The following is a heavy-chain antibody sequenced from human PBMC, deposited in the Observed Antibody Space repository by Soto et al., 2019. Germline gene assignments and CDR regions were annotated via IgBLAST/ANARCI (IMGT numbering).Heavy chain of an antibody. D-gene: IGHD2-15*01. CDR3: ARDSRPAVAPSTTAEFDY. CDR2: IVPIFATA. CDR1: GGTFNSYA. V-gene: IGHV1-69*06. Sequence: QVQLVQSGAEVKKPGSSVKVSCKTSGGTFNSYAISWVRQAPGQGLEWMGSIVPIFATATYAQKFQGRVTITADRSTYTTYRELSRLTSEDTAVYYCARDSRPAVAPSTTAEFDYWGQGTLVTVSS. J-gene: IGHJ4*02.